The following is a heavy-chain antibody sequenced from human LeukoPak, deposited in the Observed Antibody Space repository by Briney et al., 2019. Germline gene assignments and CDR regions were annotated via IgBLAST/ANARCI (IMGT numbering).Heavy chain of an antibody. CDR1: GGSISSSSYY. CDR2: IYYGDSS. CDR3: AEGVVTPFDY. D-gene: IGHD3-3*01. J-gene: IGHJ4*02. V-gene: IGHV4-39*07. Sequence: PSETLSLTCTVSGGSISSSSYYWGWIRQPPGKGLEWITSIYYGDSSYYSPSLKSRVTISVDTSKNQFSLKLSSVTAADTAVYYCAEGVVTPFDYWGQGTLVTVSS.